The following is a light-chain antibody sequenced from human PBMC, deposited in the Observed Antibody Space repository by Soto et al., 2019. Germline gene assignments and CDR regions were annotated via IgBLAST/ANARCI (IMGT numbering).Light chain of an antibody. J-gene: IGKJ3*01. CDR1: QSVSDRY. V-gene: IGKV3-20*01. Sequence: EIVLTQSPGTLSLSPGERATLSCRASQSVSDRYLAWYQQKPGQAPRLLIYASSRATGIPDRFSGSGSGTEFSLTISRLEPEVFAVYYCQHYGTSALFGPGTKVDIK. CDR2: AS. CDR3: QHYGTSAL.